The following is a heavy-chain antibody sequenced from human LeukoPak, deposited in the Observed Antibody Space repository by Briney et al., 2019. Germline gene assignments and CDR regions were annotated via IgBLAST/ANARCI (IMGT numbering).Heavy chain of an antibody. Sequence: GESLKISCKGSGYSFTSYWIGWVRQMPGKGLEWMGIIYPGDSDTRYSPSFQGQVTISADKSISTAYLQWSSLKASDTAMYYCARHRGVVVAATTSYFDYWGQGTLVTVSS. CDR2: IYPGDSDT. CDR3: ARHRGVVVAATTSYFDY. CDR1: GYSFTSYW. D-gene: IGHD2-15*01. J-gene: IGHJ4*02. V-gene: IGHV5-51*01.